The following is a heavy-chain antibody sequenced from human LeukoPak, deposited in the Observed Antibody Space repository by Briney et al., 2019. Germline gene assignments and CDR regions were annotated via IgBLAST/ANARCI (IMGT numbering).Heavy chain of an antibody. CDR3: ARLGIAAAVTDDY. D-gene: IGHD6-13*01. J-gene: IGHJ4*02. V-gene: IGHV1-2*02. CDR2: INPNSGGT. Sequence: GASVKASCKASGYTFTGYYMHWVRQAPGQGLEWMGWINPNSGGTNYAQKFQGRVTMTRDTSISTAYMELSRLRSDDTAVYYCARLGIAAAVTDDYWGQGTLVTVSS. CDR1: GYTFTGYY.